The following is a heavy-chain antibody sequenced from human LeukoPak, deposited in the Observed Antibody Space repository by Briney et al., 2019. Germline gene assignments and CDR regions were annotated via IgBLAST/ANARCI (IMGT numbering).Heavy chain of an antibody. CDR1: GVSISNGY. J-gene: IGHJ4*02. Sequence: SETLSLTCTVSGVSISNGYWSWIRQPPGKGLECIGYNYYSGSTNYNPSLESRVSMSLDTSKTQFSLNLRSVTAADTAVYYCARYVRNSGTFYLDYWGQGTLVTVSS. D-gene: IGHD1-26*01. V-gene: IGHV4-59*01. CDR3: ARYVRNSGTFYLDY. CDR2: NYYSGST.